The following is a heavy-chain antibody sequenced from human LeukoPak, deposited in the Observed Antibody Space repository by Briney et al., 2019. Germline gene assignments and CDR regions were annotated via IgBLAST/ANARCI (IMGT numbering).Heavy chain of an antibody. Sequence: PGGSLRLSCSASGFTFSSYAMHWVRQAPGKGLEYVSAISSNGGSTYYADSVKGRFTISRDNSKNTLYLQMSSLRAEDTAIYSCAKARGSTFYYFDYWGQGTLVTVSS. D-gene: IGHD6-13*01. CDR3: AKARGSTFYYFDY. J-gene: IGHJ4*02. CDR2: ISSNGGST. CDR1: GFTFSSYA. V-gene: IGHV3-64*04.